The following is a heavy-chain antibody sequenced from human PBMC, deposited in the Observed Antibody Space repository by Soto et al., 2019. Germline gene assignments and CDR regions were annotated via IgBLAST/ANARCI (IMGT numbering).Heavy chain of an antibody. CDR2: IWYDGSNK. CDR3: ARDEDSSTLFDY. CDR1: GFTFSSYG. V-gene: IGHV3-33*01. J-gene: IGHJ4*02. D-gene: IGHD6-6*01. Sequence: GGSLRLSCAASGFTFSSYGMHWVRQAPGKGLEWVAVIWYDGSNKYYADSVKGRFTISRDNSKNTLYLQMNSLRAEDTAVYYCARDEDSSTLFDYWGQGTLVTVSS.